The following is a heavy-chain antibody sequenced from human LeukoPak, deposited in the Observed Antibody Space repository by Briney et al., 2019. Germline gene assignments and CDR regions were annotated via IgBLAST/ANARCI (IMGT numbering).Heavy chain of an antibody. D-gene: IGHD5-18*01. J-gene: IGHJ2*01. V-gene: IGHV3-48*01. Sequence: PGGSLRLSCAASGFTFSSYGMHWVRQAPGKGLEWVSYISSSSSTIYYADSVKGRFTISRDNAKNSLYLQMNSLRAEDTAVYYCARDTGYSYGLTYWYFDLWGRGTLVTVSS. CDR1: GFTFSSYG. CDR2: ISSSSSTI. CDR3: ARDTGYSYGLTYWYFDL.